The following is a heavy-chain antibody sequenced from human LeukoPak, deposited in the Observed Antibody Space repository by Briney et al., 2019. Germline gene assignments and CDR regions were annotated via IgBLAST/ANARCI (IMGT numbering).Heavy chain of an antibody. D-gene: IGHD2-15*01. V-gene: IGHV1-8*03. CDR3: ARARGGVVVVAASKSYYYYYMDV. Sequence: ASVKVSCKASGYTFTSYDINWVRQATGQGLEWMGWMNPNSDNTGYAQKFQGRVTITRNTSISTAYMGLSSLRSEDTAVYYCARARGGVVVVAASKSYYYYYMDVWGKGTTVTVSS. CDR1: GYTFTSYD. CDR2: MNPNSDNT. J-gene: IGHJ6*03.